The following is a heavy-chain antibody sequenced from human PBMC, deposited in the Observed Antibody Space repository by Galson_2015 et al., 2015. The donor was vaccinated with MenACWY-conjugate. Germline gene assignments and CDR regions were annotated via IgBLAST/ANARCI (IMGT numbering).Heavy chain of an antibody. CDR1: GFTFSSYA. V-gene: IGHV3-23*01. CDR3: AKQRNSNVISLFDY. CDR2: ISGRGVNT. Sequence: SLRLSCAASGFTFSSYAMSWVRQAPGKGLEWVSAISGRGVNTYHADSVKSRFTISRDNSKNTLYLQMNSLRAEDTAVYYCAKQRNSNVISLFDYWGQGTLSPSPQ. J-gene: IGHJ4*02. D-gene: IGHD4-11*01.